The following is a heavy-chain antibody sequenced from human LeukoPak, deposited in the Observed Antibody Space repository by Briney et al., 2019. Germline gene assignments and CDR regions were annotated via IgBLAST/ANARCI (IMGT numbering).Heavy chain of an antibody. V-gene: IGHV4-59*01. D-gene: IGHD3-22*01. CDR3: ARGYYDSSGYYSQH. CDR2: IYYSGST. J-gene: IGHJ1*01. CDR1: GGSISSYY. Sequence: PSETLSLTCTVSGGSISSYYWSWIRQPAGKGLEWIGYIYYSGSTNYNPSLKSRVTISVDTSKNQFSLKLSSVTAADTAVYYCARGYYDSSGYYSQHWGQGTLVTVSS.